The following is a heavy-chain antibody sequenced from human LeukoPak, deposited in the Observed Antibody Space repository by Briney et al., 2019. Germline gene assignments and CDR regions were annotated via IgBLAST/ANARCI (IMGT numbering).Heavy chain of an antibody. CDR1: GFTFSRYS. J-gene: IGHJ5*02. D-gene: IGHD3-10*01. V-gene: IGHV3-48*01. Sequence: GALRLSCAASGFTFSRYSMNWVRQAPGKALEWISYISTSSSPKYYADSVKGRFTISRDNAKNSLYLQMNSLRAEDTAVYYCTKPAGDYYGSGSYPLNWFDPWGQGTLVTVSS. CDR3: TKPAGDYYGSGSYPLNWFDP. CDR2: ISTSSSPK.